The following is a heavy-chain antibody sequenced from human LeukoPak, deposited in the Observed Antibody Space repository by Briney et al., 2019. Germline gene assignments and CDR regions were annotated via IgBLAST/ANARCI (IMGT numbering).Heavy chain of an antibody. D-gene: IGHD2-2*01. CDR1: GYSISSGYY. J-gene: IGHJ5*02. Sequence: SETLSLTCAVSGYSISSGYYWGWIRQPPGRGLEWIGSIYHSGSTYYNPSLKSRVTISVDTSKNQFSLKPSSVTAADTAVYYCARDLSACSSTSCYGSWFDPWGQGTLVTVSS. CDR2: IYHSGST. V-gene: IGHV4-38-2*02. CDR3: ARDLSACSSTSCYGSWFDP.